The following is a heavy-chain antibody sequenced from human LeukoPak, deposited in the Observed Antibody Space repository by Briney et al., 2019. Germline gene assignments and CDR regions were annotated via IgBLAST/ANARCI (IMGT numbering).Heavy chain of an antibody. V-gene: IGHV4-59*12. D-gene: IGHD6-19*01. J-gene: IGHJ6*02. Sequence: SETLSLTCTVSGGSISSYYWSWIRQPPGKGLEWGGYIYYSGSTNYNTSLKSRVTISVDTSKNQFSLKLSSVTAADTALYYCARISGWYVPSYYYYYYGMDVWGQGTTVTVSS. CDR3: ARISGWYVPSYYYYYYGMDV. CDR2: IYYSGST. CDR1: GGSISSYY.